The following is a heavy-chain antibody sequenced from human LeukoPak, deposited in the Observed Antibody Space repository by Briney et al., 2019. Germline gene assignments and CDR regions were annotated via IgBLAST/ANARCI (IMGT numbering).Heavy chain of an antibody. V-gene: IGHV3-30*04. J-gene: IGHJ4*02. CDR1: GFTFSSYA. CDR2: ISYDGSNK. CDR3: ARDPTSSCIFDY. D-gene: IGHD6-19*01. Sequence: GGSLRLSCAASGFTFSSYAMHWVRQAPGKGLEWVAVISYDGSNKYYADSVKGRFTISRDNSKNTLYLQMNSLRAEDTAVYYCARDPTSSCIFDYWGQGTLVTVSS.